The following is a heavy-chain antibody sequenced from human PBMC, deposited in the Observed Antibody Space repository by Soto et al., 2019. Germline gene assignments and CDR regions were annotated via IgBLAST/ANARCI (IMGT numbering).Heavy chain of an antibody. J-gene: IGHJ5*02. V-gene: IGHV3-30*02. Sequence: GGSLRLSCAASGFSLSSYGMHWVRQAPGKGPEWVAFISNDGSKTDYADSVKGRFTISRDNPKNTLFFQMNSLRGEDTAVYYCAKVGPYDSGSYMFRYNWFDPWGPGTLVTVSS. D-gene: IGHD3-10*01. CDR1: GFSLSSYG. CDR2: ISNDGSKT. CDR3: AKVGPYDSGSYMFRYNWFDP.